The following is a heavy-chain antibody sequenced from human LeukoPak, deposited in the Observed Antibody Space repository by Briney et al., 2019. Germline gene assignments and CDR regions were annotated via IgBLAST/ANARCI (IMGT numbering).Heavy chain of an antibody. CDR2: ISAYNGNT. CDR3: ARMRDIGYCSGGSCQPKYYFDY. D-gene: IGHD2-15*01. Sequence: ASVKVSCKASGYTFTSYGISWVRQAPGQGLEWMGWISAYNGNTNYAQKLQGRVTMTTDTSTSTAYMELRSLRSDDTAVYYCARMRDIGYCSGGSCQPKYYFDYWGQGTLVTVSS. CDR1: GYTFTSYG. J-gene: IGHJ4*02. V-gene: IGHV1-18*01.